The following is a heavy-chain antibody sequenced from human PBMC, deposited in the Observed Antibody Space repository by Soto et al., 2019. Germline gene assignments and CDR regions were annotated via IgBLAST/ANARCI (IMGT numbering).Heavy chain of an antibody. J-gene: IGHJ4*02. Sequence: VASVKVSCKASGGLFSSYPISWVRQVPGQGLEWMGWIIPVFQTAYYTQRFQRRVTITADESTNTAYMELRSLRSDDTAVYYCARGNGELYWGQGTLVTVSS. D-gene: IGHD4-17*01. CDR1: GGLFSSYP. V-gene: IGHV1-69*13. CDR3: ARGNGELY. CDR2: IIPVFQTA.